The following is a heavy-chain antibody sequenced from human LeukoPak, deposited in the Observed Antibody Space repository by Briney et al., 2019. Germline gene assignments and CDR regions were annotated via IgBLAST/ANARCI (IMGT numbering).Heavy chain of an antibody. V-gene: IGHV1-8*03. CDR2: MNPDSGNT. J-gene: IGHJ4*02. CDR1: GYTFTSYD. CDR3: ARGPFYDSSGYYFDY. D-gene: IGHD3-22*01. Sequence: ASVKVSCKASGYTFTSYDINWVRQATGQGLEGMGWMNPDSGNTGYAQKFQGRVTTTSNTSISTAYMELSSLRSEDTAVYYCARGPFYDSSGYYFDYWGQGTLVTVSS.